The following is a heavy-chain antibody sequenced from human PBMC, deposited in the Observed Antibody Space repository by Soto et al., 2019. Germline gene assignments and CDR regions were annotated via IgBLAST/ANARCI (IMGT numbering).Heavy chain of an antibody. Sequence: PSETLSLTCTVSGGSISSGGYYWSWIRQHPGKGLEWIGYIYYSGSTYYNPSLKSRVTISVDTSKNQFSLKLSSVTAADTAVYYCARGLGIKGPDAFEIWGQGTMVTVSS. CDR2: IYYSGST. D-gene: IGHD7-27*01. V-gene: IGHV4-31*03. CDR3: ARGLGIKGPDAFEI. CDR1: GGSISSGGYY. J-gene: IGHJ3*02.